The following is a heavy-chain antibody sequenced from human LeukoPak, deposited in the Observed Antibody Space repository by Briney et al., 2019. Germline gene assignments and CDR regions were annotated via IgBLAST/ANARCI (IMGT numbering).Heavy chain of an antibody. CDR3: ARARDTTSGSNWFDP. Sequence: PSETLSLTCTVSGGSIYGGGYYWSWIRQPPGKGLEWIGYIYHSGTTYYNPSLKSRVTISIDRSKSQFSLKLSSVTAADTAVYYCARARDTTSGSNWFDPWGQGTLVTVSS. CDR1: GGSIYGGGYY. J-gene: IGHJ5*02. D-gene: IGHD1-26*01. CDR2: IYHSGTT. V-gene: IGHV4-30-2*01.